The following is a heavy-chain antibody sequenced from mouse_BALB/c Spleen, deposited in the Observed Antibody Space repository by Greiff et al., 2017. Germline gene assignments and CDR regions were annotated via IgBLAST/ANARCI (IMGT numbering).Heavy chain of an antibody. Sequence: VKLMESGAELVRPGVSVKISCKGSGYTFTDYAMHWVKQSHAKSLEWIGVISTYYGDASYNQKFKGKATMTVDKSSSTAYMELARLTSEDSAIYYCATHYGNSFAYWGQGTLVTVSA. CDR3: ATHYGNSFAY. CDR1: GYTFTDYA. CDR2: ISTYYGDA. D-gene: IGHD2-1*01. J-gene: IGHJ3*01. V-gene: IGHV1S137*01.